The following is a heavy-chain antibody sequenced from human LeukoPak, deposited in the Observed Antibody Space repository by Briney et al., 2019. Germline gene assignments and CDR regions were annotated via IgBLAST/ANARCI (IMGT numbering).Heavy chain of an antibody. D-gene: IGHD6-13*01. V-gene: IGHV3-23*01. Sequence: GGSLRLSCAASGFTFSNYAMSWVRQAPGKGLEWVSLISESGGRTYYADSVKGRHTISRDNFKNTVYLQMNSLRAEDTAVYYCAKVRDSSWYYGFDYWGQGTLVTVSS. CDR1: GFTFSNYA. CDR3: AKVRDSSWYYGFDY. J-gene: IGHJ4*02. CDR2: ISESGGRT.